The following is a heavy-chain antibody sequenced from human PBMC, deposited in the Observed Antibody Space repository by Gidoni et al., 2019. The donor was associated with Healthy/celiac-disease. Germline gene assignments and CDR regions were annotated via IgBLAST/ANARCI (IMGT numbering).Heavy chain of an antibody. CDR3: AKGRGLNAFDI. D-gene: IGHD3-10*01. CDR1: GFTFSSYG. V-gene: IGHV3-30*18. J-gene: IGHJ3*02. CDR2: ISYDGSNK. Sequence: QVQLVESGGGVVQPGRSLRLSCAASGFTFSSYGMDWVRQAPGKGLEWVAVISYDGSNKSYADSVQGRFTISRDNSKNTLYLQMNSLRAEDTAVYYCAKGRGLNAFDIWGQGTMVTVSS.